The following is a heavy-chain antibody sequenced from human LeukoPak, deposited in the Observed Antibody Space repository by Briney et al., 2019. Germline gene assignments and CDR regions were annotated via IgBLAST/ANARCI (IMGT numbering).Heavy chain of an antibody. J-gene: IGHJ4*02. V-gene: IGHV3-11*01. CDR2: ISSSGSTI. Sequence: GGSLRLSCAASGFPFSDYYMSWSRRAPGKGLEWVSYISSSGSTIYYADSVKGRFTISRDNAKNSLYLQMNSLRAEDTAVYYCANEIRPNDYWGQGTLVTVSS. CDR1: GFPFSDYY. CDR3: ANEIRPNDY. D-gene: IGHD4-17*01.